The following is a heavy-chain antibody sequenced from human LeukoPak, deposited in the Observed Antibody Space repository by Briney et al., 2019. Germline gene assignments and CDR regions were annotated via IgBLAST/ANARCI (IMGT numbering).Heavy chain of an antibody. CDR2: ISGSGGST. CDR3: AKDIVVVPAALGIFDY. D-gene: IGHD2-2*01. Sequence: GGSLRLSCAASGFTFSSYAMSWVRQAPGKGLEWVSAISGSGGSTYYADSVKGRFTTSRDNSKNTLYLQMNSLRAEDTAVYYCAKDIVVVPAALGIFDYWGQGTLVTVSS. V-gene: IGHV3-23*01. J-gene: IGHJ4*02. CDR1: GFTFSSYA.